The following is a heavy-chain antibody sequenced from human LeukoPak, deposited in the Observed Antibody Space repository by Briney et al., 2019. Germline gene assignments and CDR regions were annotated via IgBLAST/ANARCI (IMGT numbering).Heavy chain of an antibody. D-gene: IGHD7-27*01. Sequence: ALVKVSCKASGYTFASYDINWVRQATGQGLEWMGWMNPNSGNTGYAQKFQGRVTMTRNTSMSTAYMELSSLRSEDTAVYYCARAWVIARLGDAFDIWGQGTVVTVSS. CDR1: GYTFASYD. J-gene: IGHJ3*02. CDR2: MNPNSGNT. V-gene: IGHV1-8*01. CDR3: ARAWVIARLGDAFDI.